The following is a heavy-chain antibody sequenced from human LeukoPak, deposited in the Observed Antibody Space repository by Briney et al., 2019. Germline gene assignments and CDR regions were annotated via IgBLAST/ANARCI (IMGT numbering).Heavy chain of an antibody. CDR1: GGSISSGGYS. CDR3: ARADTAMVFDY. Sequence: SQTPSLTCAVSGGSISSGGYSWSWIRQPPGKGLEWIGYIYHSGSTYYNPSLKSRVTISVDRSKNQFSLKLSSVTAADTAVYYCARADTAMVFDYWGQGTLVTVSS. D-gene: IGHD5-18*01. CDR2: IYHSGST. V-gene: IGHV4-30-2*01. J-gene: IGHJ4*02.